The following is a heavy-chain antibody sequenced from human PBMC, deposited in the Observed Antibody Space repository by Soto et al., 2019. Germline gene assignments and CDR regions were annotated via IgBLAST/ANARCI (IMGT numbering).Heavy chain of an antibody. V-gene: IGHV4-4*02. Sequence: SETLSLTCAVSGVSISSGNWWTWVRQSPQRGLEYIGEIFHDGTANYYPSFERRVAISVDTSKNQVSLKLTSVTAADTAIYYCASDPYYYASGNWGQGTLVTVSS. CDR2: IFHDGTA. J-gene: IGHJ4*02. CDR1: GVSISSGNW. CDR3: ASDPYYYASGN. D-gene: IGHD3-10*01.